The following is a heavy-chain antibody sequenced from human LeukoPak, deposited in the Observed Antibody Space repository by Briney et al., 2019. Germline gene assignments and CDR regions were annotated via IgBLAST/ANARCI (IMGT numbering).Heavy chain of an antibody. CDR2: IYSGGST. CDR3: AKPIAVAAPLDY. J-gene: IGHJ4*02. D-gene: IGHD6-19*01. Sequence: GGSLRLSCAASGFTVSSNYMSWVRQAPGKGLEWVSVIYSGGSTYYADSVKGRFTISRDNSKNTLYLQMNSLRAEDTAVYYCAKPIAVAAPLDYWGQGTLVTVSS. CDR1: GFTVSSNY. V-gene: IGHV3-53*01.